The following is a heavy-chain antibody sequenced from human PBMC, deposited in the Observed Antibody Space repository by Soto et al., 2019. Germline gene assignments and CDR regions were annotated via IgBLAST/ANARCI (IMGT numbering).Heavy chain of an antibody. CDR2: IIPVFGTP. Sequence: QVKLVQSGTELRKPGSSVKVSCKASGGRFTSYAVRWVRQAPGQGLEWMGGIIPVFGTPDYAKKFQGRVTITADESTSTVYMELSSLQSEDTAMYYCAIDRALPPTLRGFSYFSMDVSGQGTKVTVSS. CDR3: AIDRALPPTLRGFSYFSMDV. D-gene: IGHD2-15*01. CDR1: GGRFTSYA. J-gene: IGHJ6*02. V-gene: IGHV1-69*01.